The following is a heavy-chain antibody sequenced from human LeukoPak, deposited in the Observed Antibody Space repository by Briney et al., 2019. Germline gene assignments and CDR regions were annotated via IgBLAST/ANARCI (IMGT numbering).Heavy chain of an antibody. Sequence: KPSETLSLTCTVSGGSISSYYWSWIRQPPGKGLEWIWDIYYSGSTNYNPSLKSRVTISVDTSKNQFSLKLSSVTAADTAVYYCARDGVPYDSKENWFDPWGQGTLVTVSS. CDR1: GGSISSYY. V-gene: IGHV4-59*01. J-gene: IGHJ5*02. D-gene: IGHD3-22*01. CDR3: ARDGVPYDSKENWFDP. CDR2: IYYSGST.